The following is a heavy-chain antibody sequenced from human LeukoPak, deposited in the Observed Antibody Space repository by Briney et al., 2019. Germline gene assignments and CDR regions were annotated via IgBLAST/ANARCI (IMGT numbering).Heavy chain of an antibody. CDR2: FNAGNGNT. CDR1: GYTFTSYA. V-gene: IGHV1-3*01. CDR3: AREGLWDSSWHY. Sequence: ASVTVSCKSSGYTFTSYAMHWVRQPPGQRLEWMGWFNAGNGNTKYSQKFQGRVTITRDTSASTAYMELSSPRSEDTAVYYCAREGLWDSSWHYWGQGTLVTVSS. J-gene: IGHJ4*02. D-gene: IGHD6-13*01.